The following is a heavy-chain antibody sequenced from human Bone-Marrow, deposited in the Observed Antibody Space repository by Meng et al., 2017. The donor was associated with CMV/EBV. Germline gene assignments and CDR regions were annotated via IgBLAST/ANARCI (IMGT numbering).Heavy chain of an antibody. D-gene: IGHD5-24*01. Sequence: GGSLRLSCAASGFTFSLYAMSWVRQAPGKGPEWLSVIYSHSSSSYYADSVKGRFTISREDSNDMLYLEMTSLRAEDTAVYYCAKDGRDGYNYLLRLDPWGQGTLVTVAS. CDR2: IYSHSSSS. J-gene: IGHJ5*02. V-gene: IGHV3-23*03. CDR1: GFTFSLYA. CDR3: AKDGRDGYNYLLRLDP.